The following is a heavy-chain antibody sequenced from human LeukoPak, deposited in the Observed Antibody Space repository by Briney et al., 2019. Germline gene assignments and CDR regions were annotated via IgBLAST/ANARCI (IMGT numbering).Heavy chain of an antibody. J-gene: IGHJ6*03. Sequence: SETLSLTCTVSGGSISSSSYYWGWIRQPPGKGLEWIGSIYYSGSTYYNPSLKSRVTISVDTSKNQFSLKLSSVTAADTAVYYCARDKGDIQLWLSYYYMGVWGKGTTVTVSS. D-gene: IGHD5-18*01. CDR2: IYYSGST. V-gene: IGHV4-39*07. CDR3: ARDKGDIQLWLSYYYMGV. CDR1: GGSISSSSYY.